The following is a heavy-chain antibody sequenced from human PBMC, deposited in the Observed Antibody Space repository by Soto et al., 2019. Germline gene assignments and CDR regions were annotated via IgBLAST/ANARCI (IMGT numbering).Heavy chain of an antibody. CDR3: AIGSVGPRRVAF. Sequence: QVQVEQWGARLLKPSETLSLTCAAYGVSFSGYYWSWIRQSPGKGLEWIAEITLSGDIKYNPSLKSRGTRSVDTSRNQFSLDLRSVTAADTAVYYCAIGSVGPRRVAFWGQGTLVAVSS. CDR2: ITLSGDI. V-gene: IGHV4-34*02. CDR1: GVSFSGYY. D-gene: IGHD6-6*01. J-gene: IGHJ4*02.